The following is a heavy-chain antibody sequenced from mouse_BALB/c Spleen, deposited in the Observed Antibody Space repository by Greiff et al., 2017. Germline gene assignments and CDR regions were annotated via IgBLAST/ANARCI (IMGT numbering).Heavy chain of an antibody. CDR1: GFSLTGYG. CDR3: ARDGYGNYEASYYYAMDY. D-gene: IGHD2-10*02. V-gene: IGHV2-6-7*01. J-gene: IGHJ4*01. Sequence: VQLVESGPGLVAPSQSLSITCTVSGFSLTGYGVNWVRQPPGKGLEWLGMIWGDGSTDYNSALKSRLSISKDNSKSQVFLKMNSLQTDDTARYYCARDGYGNYEASYYYAMDYWGQGTSVTVSS. CDR2: IWGDGST.